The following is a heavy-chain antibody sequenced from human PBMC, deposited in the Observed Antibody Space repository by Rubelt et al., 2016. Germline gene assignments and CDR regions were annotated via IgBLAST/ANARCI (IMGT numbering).Heavy chain of an antibody. CDR3: ARAAGGPLFDP. Sequence: QVQLQQWGAGLLKPSETLSLTCAVYGGSFSGYYWSWIRQPPGKGLEWIGEINHSGSTNYNPSLKSRVNISVDTSKNQFSLMLSAVTAADTAVYYCARAAGGPLFDPWGQGTLVTVSS. CDR2: INHSGST. CDR1: GGSFSGYY. D-gene: IGHD3-16*01. J-gene: IGHJ5*02. V-gene: IGHV4-34*01.